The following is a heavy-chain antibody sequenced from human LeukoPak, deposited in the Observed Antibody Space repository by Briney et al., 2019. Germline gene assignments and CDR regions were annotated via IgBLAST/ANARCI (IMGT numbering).Heavy chain of an antibody. J-gene: IGHJ5*02. V-gene: IGHV4-34*01. CDR2: INHSGST. CDR1: GGSISSYY. CDR3: ARGPGDCTNGVCYSLWFDP. Sequence: SETLSLTCTVSGGSISSYYWSWIRQPPGKGLEWIGEINHSGSTNYNPSLKSRVTISVDTSKNQFSLKLSSVTAADTAVYYCARGPGDCTNGVCYSLWFDPWGQGTLVTVSS. D-gene: IGHD2-8*01.